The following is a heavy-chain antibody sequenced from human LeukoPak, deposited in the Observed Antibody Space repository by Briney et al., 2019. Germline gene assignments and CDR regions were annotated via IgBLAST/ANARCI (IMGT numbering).Heavy chain of an antibody. V-gene: IGHV4-34*01. D-gene: IGHD2-21*02. Sequence: SETLSLTCAVYGGSFSGYYWSWIRQPPGKGLEWIGEINHSGSTNYNPSLKSRVTISVDTSKNQLSLKLSSVTAADTAVYYCARGVGGDESDHDYWGQGTLVTVSS. CDR3: ARGVGGDESDHDY. CDR2: INHSGST. CDR1: GGSFSGYY. J-gene: IGHJ4*02.